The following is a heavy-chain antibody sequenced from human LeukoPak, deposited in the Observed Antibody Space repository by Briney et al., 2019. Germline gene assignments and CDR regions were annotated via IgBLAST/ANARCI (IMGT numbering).Heavy chain of an antibody. D-gene: IGHD3-22*01. CDR2: IYYSGST. V-gene: IGHV4-31*03. CDR3: ARTPRNYYDSSGYYFDY. Sequence: PSETLSLTCTVSGGSISSGGYYWSWIRQHPGKGLEWIGYIYYSGSTYYNPSLKSRVTISVDTSTNQFSLKLSSVTAADTAVYYCARTPRNYYDSSGYYFDYWGQGTLVTVSS. CDR1: GGSISSGGYY. J-gene: IGHJ4*02.